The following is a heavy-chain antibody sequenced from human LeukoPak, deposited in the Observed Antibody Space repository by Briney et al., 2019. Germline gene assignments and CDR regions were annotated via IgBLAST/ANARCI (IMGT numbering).Heavy chain of an antibody. CDR1: GYTFTGYY. V-gene: IGHV1-2*02. D-gene: IGHD5-12*01. Sequence: ASVTVSCKASGYTFTGYYIHWVRQAPGQGLEWTGWINPDSGGTKSAQKFQGRVTMTRDTSINTAYMELSRLASDDTAVYYCARAPGSGYAFDSWGQGTQVTVSS. J-gene: IGHJ4*02. CDR3: ARAPGSGYAFDS. CDR2: INPDSGGT.